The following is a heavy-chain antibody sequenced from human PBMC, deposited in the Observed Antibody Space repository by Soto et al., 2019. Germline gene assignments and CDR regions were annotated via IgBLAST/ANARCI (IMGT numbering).Heavy chain of an antibody. CDR3: ARIQSPPEGELLWFGEEFDAFHI. J-gene: IGHJ3*02. CDR1: GFSLSTSGMC. CDR2: IDWDDDK. V-gene: IGHV2-70*11. Sequence: SGPTLVNPTQTLTLTCTFSGFSLSTSGMCVSWIRQPPGKALEWLARIDWDDDKYYSTSLKTRLTISKDTSKNQVVLTMTNMDPVDTATYYCARIQSPPEGELLWFGEEFDAFHIWGQGTMVTVSS. D-gene: IGHD3-10*01.